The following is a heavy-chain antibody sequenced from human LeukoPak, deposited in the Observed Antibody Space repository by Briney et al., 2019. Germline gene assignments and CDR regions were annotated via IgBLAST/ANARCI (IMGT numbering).Heavy chain of an antibody. J-gene: IGHJ4*02. V-gene: IGHV4-59*01. CDR1: GGSISGYY. CDR3: VREGTTVTHFDY. Sequence: SETLSLTCTVSGGSISGYYWSWIRQPPGKGLEWIGYIYSSGSTNYNPSLKSRVTISIDTSKNQFSLKLTSVTAADTAVYYCVREGTTVTHFDYWGQGTLVTVSS. CDR2: IYSSGST. D-gene: IGHD4-11*01.